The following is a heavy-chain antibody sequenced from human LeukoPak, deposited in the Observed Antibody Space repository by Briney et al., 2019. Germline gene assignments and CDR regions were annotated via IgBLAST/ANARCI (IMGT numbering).Heavy chain of an antibody. CDR2: IYYSGST. J-gene: IGHJ3*02. D-gene: IGHD5-18*01. Sequence: SETLSLTCTVSGGSINNYYWSWIRQPPGKGLEWIGYIYYSGSTNYNPSLKSRVTISVDTSKNQFSLKLSSVTVADTAVYYCARGVIQLSTDAFDIWGQGTMVTVSS. CDR3: ARGVIQLSTDAFDI. V-gene: IGHV4-59*01. CDR1: GGSINNYY.